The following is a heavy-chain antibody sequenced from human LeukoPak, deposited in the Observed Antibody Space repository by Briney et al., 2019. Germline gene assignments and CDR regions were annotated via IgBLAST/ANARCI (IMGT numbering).Heavy chain of an antibody. J-gene: IGHJ4*02. CDR1: GFTFSSYE. Sequence: GMSLRLSCAASGFTFSSYEMNWVRQAPGKGLEWVSYISSTGSTIYYADSVKGRFTISRDNAKNTLYLQMNSLRAEDTAVYYCARAGAYHFDNWGQGTLVTVSS. CDR3: ARAGAYHFDN. CDR2: ISSTGSTI. D-gene: IGHD3-16*01. V-gene: IGHV3-48*03.